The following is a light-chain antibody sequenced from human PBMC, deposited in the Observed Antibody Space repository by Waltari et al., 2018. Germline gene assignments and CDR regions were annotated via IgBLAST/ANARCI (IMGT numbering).Light chain of an antibody. Sequence: SYELTQPPSVSVSPGQTARLPCSGAALPNADAQWYHQQPGQVPVLVMYKDTARPSGIPERFSGSTSGTTVTLTIGGVQAEDEADYYCQSADTSGSWVFGGGTKLAVL. CDR2: KDT. J-gene: IGLJ3*02. CDR1: ALPNAD. V-gene: IGLV3-25*03. CDR3: QSADTSGSWV.